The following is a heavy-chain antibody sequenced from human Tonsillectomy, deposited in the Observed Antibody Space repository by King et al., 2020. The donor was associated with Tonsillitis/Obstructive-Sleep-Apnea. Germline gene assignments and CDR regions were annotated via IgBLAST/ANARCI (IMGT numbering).Heavy chain of an antibody. Sequence: VQLVESGGGVVQPGRSLRLPCAASGFTFNTYGMHWVRQAPGKGLEWVAVIWFDGTNKYYADSVKGRFTISRDNSKNTVYLQMNSLRVEDTAVYYCTRVREHVMDVWGQGTTVTVSS. CDR2: IWFDGTNK. V-gene: IGHV3-33*01. CDR1: GFTFNTYG. J-gene: IGHJ6*02. CDR3: TRVREHVMDV.